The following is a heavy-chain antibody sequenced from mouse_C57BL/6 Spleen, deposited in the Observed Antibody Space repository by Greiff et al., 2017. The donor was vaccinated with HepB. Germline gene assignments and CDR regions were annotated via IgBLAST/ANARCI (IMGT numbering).Heavy chain of an antibody. CDR2: IYPGDGDT. V-gene: IGHV1-80*01. Sequence: QVQLQQSGAELVKPGALVKISCKASGYAFSSYWMNWVKQRPGKGLEWIGQIYPGDGDTNYNGKFKGKATLTADKSSSTAYMQLSSLTSEDSAVYFCARQGRTTVVAKGYFDVWGTGTTVTVSS. D-gene: IGHD1-1*01. J-gene: IGHJ1*03. CDR3: ARQGRTTVVAKGYFDV. CDR1: GYAFSSYW.